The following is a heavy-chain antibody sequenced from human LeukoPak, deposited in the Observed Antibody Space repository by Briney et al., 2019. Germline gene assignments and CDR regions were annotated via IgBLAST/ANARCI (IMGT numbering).Heavy chain of an antibody. D-gene: IGHD3-9*01. V-gene: IGHV3-23*01. CDR1: GFTFSSYG. CDR2: ISGSGGST. J-gene: IGHJ4*02. Sequence: PGGSLRLSCAASGFTFSSYGMSWVRQAPGKGLEWVSAISGSGGSTYYADSVKGRFTISRVNSKNTLYLQMNSLRAEDTAVYYCASLYFDWLSGQSYWGQGTLVTVSS. CDR3: ASLYFDWLSGQSY.